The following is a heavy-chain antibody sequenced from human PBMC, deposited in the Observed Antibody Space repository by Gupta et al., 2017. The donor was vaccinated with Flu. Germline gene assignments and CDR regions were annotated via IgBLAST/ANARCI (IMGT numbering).Heavy chain of an antibody. CDR2: ISYDGSNK. Sequence: FSSYAMHWVRQAPGKGLEWVAVISYDGSNKYYADSVKGRFTISRDNSKNTLYLQMNSLRAEDTAVYYCARELNWNDVVDYWGQGTLVTVSS. J-gene: IGHJ4*02. D-gene: IGHD1-1*01. V-gene: IGHV3-30-3*01. CDR1: FSSYA. CDR3: ARELNWNDVVDY.